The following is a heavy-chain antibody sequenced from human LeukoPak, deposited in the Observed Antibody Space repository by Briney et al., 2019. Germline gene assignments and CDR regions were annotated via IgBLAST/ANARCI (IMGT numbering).Heavy chain of an antibody. Sequence: GGALRLSCAASGFTFSDYGMHWVRQAPGKGLEWVAFIRFDGSRESYSDSVMGRFTISRDDSMNNLYLQMTTLRPEDTAVYHCARSSKPRPGYFDYWGQGSLVTVSS. CDR2: IRFDGSRE. CDR1: GFTFSDYG. J-gene: IGHJ4*02. CDR3: ARSSKPRPGYFDY. V-gene: IGHV3-30*02.